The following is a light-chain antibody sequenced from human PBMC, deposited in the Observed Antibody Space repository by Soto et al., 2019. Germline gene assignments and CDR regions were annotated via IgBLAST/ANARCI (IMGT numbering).Light chain of an antibody. Sequence: TGTSSDVGGYNYVSWYRQYPGEAPKLLIYDVTERLSGVPDRFSGSKSGNTASLTISGLQAEDEADYYCCSYAGGHIHYIIGTVTKVTVL. CDR2: DVT. CDR3: CSYAGGHIHYI. CDR1: SSDVGGYNY. V-gene: IGLV2-11*01. J-gene: IGLJ1*01.